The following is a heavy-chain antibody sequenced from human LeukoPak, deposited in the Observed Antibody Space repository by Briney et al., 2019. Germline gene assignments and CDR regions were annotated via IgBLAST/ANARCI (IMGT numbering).Heavy chain of an antibody. Sequence: GESLKISCKGSGYSFTSYWIGWVRQMPGKGLEWMGIIYPGDSDTRYSPSFQGQVTISADKSISTAYLQWSGLKASDTAMYYCARHLTGYTDYFDYWGQGTLVTVSS. CDR3: ARHLTGYTDYFDY. CDR1: GYSFTSYW. V-gene: IGHV5-51*01. CDR2: IYPGDSDT. D-gene: IGHD3-9*01. J-gene: IGHJ4*02.